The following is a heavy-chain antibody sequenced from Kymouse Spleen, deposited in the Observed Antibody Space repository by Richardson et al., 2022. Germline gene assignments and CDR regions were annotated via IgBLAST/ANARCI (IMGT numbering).Heavy chain of an antibody. CDR2: IYYSGST. CDR1: GGSISSSSYY. D-gene: IGHD6-6*01. Sequence: QLQLQESGPGLVKPSETLSLTCTVSGGSISSSSYYWGWIRQPPGKGLEWIGSIYYSGSTYYNPSLKSRVTISVDTSKNQFSLKLSSVTAADTAVYYCARHEGSSGYYYYGMDVWGQGTTVTVSS. J-gene: IGHJ6*02. CDR3: ARHEGSSGYYYYGMDV. V-gene: IGHV4-39*01.